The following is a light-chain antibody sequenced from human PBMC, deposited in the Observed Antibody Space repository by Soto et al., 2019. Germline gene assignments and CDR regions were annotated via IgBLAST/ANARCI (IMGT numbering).Light chain of an antibody. CDR1: QSIGTQ. Sequence: DTQMTQSPSTLSASVGDRVTIICRASQSIGTQLAWYQQKPGKAPKLLISGAFNLESGVPSRFSDSGSGTEFTLTISSLQPDDFATYYCQQYYTYSTFGQGTRVDI. V-gene: IGKV1-5*02. CDR2: GAF. CDR3: QQYYTYST. J-gene: IGKJ1*01.